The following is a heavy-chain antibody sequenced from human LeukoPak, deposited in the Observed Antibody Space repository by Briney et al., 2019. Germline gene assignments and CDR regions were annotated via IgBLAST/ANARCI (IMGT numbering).Heavy chain of an antibody. D-gene: IGHD2-8*01. CDR1: GFTFGDYA. Sequence: GGSLRLSCTTSGFTFGDYAVSWVRQAPGKGLVWVSRINSDGSSTSYADSVKGRFTISRDNAKNTLYLQMNSLRAEDTAVYYCAKDRTYCTNAICYNAFDIWGQGTMITVSS. J-gene: IGHJ3*02. CDR3: AKDRTYCTNAICYNAFDI. CDR2: INSDGSST. V-gene: IGHV3-74*01.